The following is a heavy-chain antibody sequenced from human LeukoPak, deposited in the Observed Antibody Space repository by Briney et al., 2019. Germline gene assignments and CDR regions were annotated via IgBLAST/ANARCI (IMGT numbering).Heavy chain of an antibody. CDR3: TRSPGFFYGVDA. Sequence: GGSLTLSCAASGFTFNNYAMTWVRQAPGKGLEWVSAIDARGDDTFYADFVRGRFTVSRDNDKNMVHLQMNSLRAEDSAFYYGTRSPGFFYGVDAWGRGTTVTVSS. CDR1: GFTFNNYA. V-gene: IGHV3-23*01. D-gene: IGHD2/OR15-2a*01. J-gene: IGHJ6*04. CDR2: IDARGDDT.